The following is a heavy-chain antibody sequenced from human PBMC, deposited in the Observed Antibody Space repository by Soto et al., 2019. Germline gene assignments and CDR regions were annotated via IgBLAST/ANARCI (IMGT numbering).Heavy chain of an antibody. CDR2: ISSSSSYI. CDR3: ARDRIVGATTYLDY. D-gene: IGHD1-26*01. CDR1: GFTFSSYS. J-gene: IGHJ4*02. V-gene: IGHV3-21*01. Sequence: GGSLRLSCAASGFTFSSYSMNWVRQAPGKGLEWVSSISSSSSYIYYADSVKGRFTISRDNAKNSLYLQMNGLRAEDTAVYYCARDRIVGATTYLDYWGQGTLVTVSS.